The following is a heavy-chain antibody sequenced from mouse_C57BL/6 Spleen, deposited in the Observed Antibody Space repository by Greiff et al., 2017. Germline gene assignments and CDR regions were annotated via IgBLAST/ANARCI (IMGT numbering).Heavy chain of an antibody. D-gene: IGHD2-14*01. CDR2: IDPSDSYT. Sequence: QVQLQQPGAELVMPGASVKLSCKASGYTFTSYWMHWVKQRPGQGLEWIGEIDPSDSYTNYNQKFKGKSTLTVDKSSSTAYMQLSSLTAEDAAVYDCARAGGVRRGDAMDYWGQGTSVTVSA. J-gene: IGHJ4*01. CDR1: GYTFTSYW. CDR3: ARAGGVRRGDAMDY. V-gene: IGHV1-69*01.